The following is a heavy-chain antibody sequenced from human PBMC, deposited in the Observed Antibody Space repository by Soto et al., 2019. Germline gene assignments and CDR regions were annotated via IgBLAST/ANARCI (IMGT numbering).Heavy chain of an antibody. CDR3: ARAMTTVTTSDY. CDR2: IYHSGST. Sequence: SETLSLTCAVSGGSISSGGYSWSWIRQPPGKGLEWIGYIYHSGSTYYNPSLKSRVTISVDRSKNQFSLKLSSVTAADTAVYYCARAMTTVTTSDYWGQGTLVSVS. J-gene: IGHJ4*02. CDR1: GGSISSGGYS. V-gene: IGHV4-30-2*01. D-gene: IGHD4-17*01.